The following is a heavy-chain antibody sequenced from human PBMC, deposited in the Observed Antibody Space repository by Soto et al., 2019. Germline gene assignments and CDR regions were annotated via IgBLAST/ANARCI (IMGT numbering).Heavy chain of an antibody. J-gene: IGHJ1*01. Sequence: QVQMVPSGAEVKKPGASVKVSCKASGYTFTSYGISWARQAPGQGLEWMGWINAYNGNTNYAQKLQGRVTMTTDTSTSTVYMELRRLRSDDTSVYYCALTLRYCCCGSCCPEYFQHWGQGTLVTVSS. CDR2: INAYNGNT. D-gene: IGHD2-15*01. CDR1: GYTFTSYG. V-gene: IGHV1-18*01. CDR3: ALTLRYCCCGSCCPEYFQH.